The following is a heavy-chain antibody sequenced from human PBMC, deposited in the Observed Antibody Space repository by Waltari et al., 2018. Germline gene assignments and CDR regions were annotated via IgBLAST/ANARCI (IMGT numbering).Heavy chain of an antibody. CDR2: VDPEDGEA. CDR1: AFTITNYY. J-gene: IGHJ3*01. V-gene: IGHV1-69-2*01. D-gene: IGHD1-26*01. Sequence: VLLLQSGAAVKKPGTTVKISCKVSAFTITNYYIHWVQQAPGKGLPWMGLVDPEDGEAIDSENFQGRVTMTADTSTDTVYMQLSSLTSDDTAIYYCATGLEDSDSASRPFDVWGQGTMVTVS. CDR3: ATGLEDSDSASRPFDV.